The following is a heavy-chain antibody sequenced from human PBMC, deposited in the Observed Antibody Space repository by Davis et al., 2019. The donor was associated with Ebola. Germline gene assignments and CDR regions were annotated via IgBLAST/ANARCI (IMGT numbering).Heavy chain of an antibody. CDR3: AKGTAWTMDRYFDH. Sequence: SLKISCAASGFIFDDYAMHWVRQAPGKGLEWVAGIGWNSGDKGYADSVKGRFTISRDNAKNSLYLQMNSLRDEDTAFYYCAKGTAWTMDRYFDHWGQGTLVTVSS. V-gene: IGHV3-9*01. CDR1: GFIFDDYA. CDR2: IGWNSGDK. J-gene: IGHJ4*02. D-gene: IGHD4/OR15-4a*01.